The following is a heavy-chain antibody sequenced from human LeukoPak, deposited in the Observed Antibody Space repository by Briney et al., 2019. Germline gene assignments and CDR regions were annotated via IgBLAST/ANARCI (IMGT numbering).Heavy chain of an antibody. CDR3: ARGWNYAFRFDN. D-gene: IGHD1-7*01. CDR1: GFTFSSYW. CDR2: IKQDGSEK. V-gene: IGHV3-7*01. Sequence: PGGSLRLSCAASGFTFSSYWMSWVRQAPGKGLEWVANIKQDGSEKYYVDSVKGRFTISRDNAKNLVYLQMNSLRAEDTAVYYCARGWNYAFRFDNWGQGTLVTVST. J-gene: IGHJ4*02.